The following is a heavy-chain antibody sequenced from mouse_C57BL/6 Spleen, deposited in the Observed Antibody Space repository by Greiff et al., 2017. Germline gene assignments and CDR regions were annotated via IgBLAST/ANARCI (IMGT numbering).Heavy chain of an antibody. J-gene: IGHJ2*01. D-gene: IGHD1-1*01. CDR1: GYTFTSYW. Sequence: QVQLQQPGAELVMPGASVKLSCKASGYTFTSYWMHWVKQRPGQGLEWIGEIDPSDSYTNYNQKFKGKSTLTVDKSSSTAYMQLSSLTSEDSAVYYCARSDYYGSSYYFGYWGQGTTLTVSS. CDR2: IDPSDSYT. V-gene: IGHV1-69*01. CDR3: ARSDYYGSSYYFGY.